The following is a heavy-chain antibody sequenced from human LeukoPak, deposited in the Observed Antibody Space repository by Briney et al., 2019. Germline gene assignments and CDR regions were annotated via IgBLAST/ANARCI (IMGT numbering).Heavy chain of an antibody. CDR3: ARAHSRNYYYYGIDV. Sequence: ASVKVSCKASGYTFSNYAISWVRQAPGQGLEWMGGTIPIFGTAHYAQKFQGRVTIAADGSTSTVYTELSSLRSEDTAVYYCARAHSRNYYYYGIDVWGQGTTVTVSS. CDR2: TIPIFGTA. V-gene: IGHV1-69*13. J-gene: IGHJ6*02. CDR1: GYTFSNYA. D-gene: IGHD2-15*01.